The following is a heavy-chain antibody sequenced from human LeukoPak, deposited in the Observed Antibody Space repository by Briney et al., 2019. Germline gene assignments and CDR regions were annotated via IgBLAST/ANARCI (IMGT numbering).Heavy chain of an antibody. J-gene: IGHJ4*02. CDR3: ARDLLDGSGFDY. Sequence: GGSLRLSCAASGFTFSSYSMNWVRQAPGKGLEWVSSISSSSSYIYYADSVKGRFTISRDNSKNTLYLQMNSLRSEDTAVYYCARDLLDGSGFDYWGQGTLVTVSS. CDR2: ISSSSSYI. CDR1: GFTFSSYS. V-gene: IGHV3-21*04. D-gene: IGHD3-10*01.